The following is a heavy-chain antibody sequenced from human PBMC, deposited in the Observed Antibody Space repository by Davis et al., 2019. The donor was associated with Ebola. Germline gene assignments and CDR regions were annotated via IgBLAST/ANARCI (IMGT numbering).Heavy chain of an antibody. V-gene: IGHV4-30-2*01. CDR2: MFHNGDT. CDR3: AGYGDYFLG. D-gene: IGHD4-17*01. CDR1: GGSISSGDYS. J-gene: IGHJ4*02. Sequence: MPSETLSLTCAVSGGSISSGDYSWSWIRQPPGKGLEWIGYMFHNGDTFYTPSLKSRVTISVDRSKNQFSLKVRSVTAADTAVYYCAGYGDYFLGWGQGTLVTVSS.